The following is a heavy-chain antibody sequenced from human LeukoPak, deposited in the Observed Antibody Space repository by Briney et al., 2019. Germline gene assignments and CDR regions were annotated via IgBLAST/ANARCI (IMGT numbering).Heavy chain of an antibody. CDR3: AKDRLVVAPAAMTSNFDY. J-gene: IGHJ4*02. CDR2: ISSATSIT. Sequence: GGSLRLSCAASGFSFSSFHMNWVRQAPGKGLEWISYISSATSITYYADSVKGRFTISRDNSKNTLFLQMNSLRGEDTAVYYCAKDRLVVAPAAMTSNFDYWGQGTLVTVSS. CDR1: GFSFSSFH. V-gene: IGHV3-48*04. D-gene: IGHD2-2*01.